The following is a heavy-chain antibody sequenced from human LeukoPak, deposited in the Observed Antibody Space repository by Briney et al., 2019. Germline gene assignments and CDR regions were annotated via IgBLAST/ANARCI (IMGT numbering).Heavy chain of an antibody. CDR2: ISGSGGST. D-gene: IGHD6-19*01. J-gene: IGHJ4*02. V-gene: IGHV3-23*01. Sequence: SGGYLRLSCAASGFTFSSYPMSRLRQAPGQGLEWVSAISGSGGSTYYADSVKGRFTISRDNSKNTLYLQMNSLRAEDTAVYYCAKEPSSSSGWYRYWGQGTLVTVSS. CDR3: AKEPSSSSGWYRY. CDR1: GFTFSSYP.